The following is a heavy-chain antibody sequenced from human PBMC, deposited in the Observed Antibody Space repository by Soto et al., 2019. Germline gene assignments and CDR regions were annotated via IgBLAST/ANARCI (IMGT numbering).Heavy chain of an antibody. D-gene: IGHD3-22*01. CDR3: ARPHLYYYDPPGAFDI. V-gene: IGHV3-23*01. CDR2: ISGSGGST. CDR1: GFTFSSYA. J-gene: IGHJ3*02. Sequence: EVQLLESGGGLVQPGGSLRLSCAASGFTFSSYAMSWVRQAPGKGLEWVSGISGSGGSTYYADSVKGRFTISRDNSKNTLYLQMNSLRAEDTAVYYCARPHLYYYDPPGAFDIWGQGTMVTVSS.